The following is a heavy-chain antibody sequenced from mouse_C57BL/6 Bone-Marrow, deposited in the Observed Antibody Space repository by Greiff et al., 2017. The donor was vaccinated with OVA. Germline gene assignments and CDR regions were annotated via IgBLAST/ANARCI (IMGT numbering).Heavy chain of an antibody. Sequence: EVNVVESGEGLVKPGGSLKLSCAASGFTFSSYAMSWVRQTPEKRLEWVAYISSGGDYIYYADTVKGRFTISRDNARNTLYLQMSSLKSEDTAMYYCTRDRSNLLLRDYWGQGTSVTVSS. J-gene: IGHJ4*01. CDR2: ISSGGDYI. CDR3: TRDRSNLLLRDY. CDR1: GFTFSSYA. D-gene: IGHD1-1*01. V-gene: IGHV5-9-1*02.